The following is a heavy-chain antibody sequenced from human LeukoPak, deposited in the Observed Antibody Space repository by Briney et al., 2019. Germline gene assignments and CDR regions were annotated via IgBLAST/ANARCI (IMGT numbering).Heavy chain of an antibody. D-gene: IGHD3-22*01. CDR2: ISSSSTYI. CDR1: GFTFSSYS. J-gene: IGHJ3*02. V-gene: IGHV3-21*01. Sequence: GGSLRLSCAASGFTFSSYSMNWVRQAPGKGLEWVSSISSSSTYIYYADSVKGRFTISRDNAKNSLYLQMNSLRAEDTAVYYCARGDNSAFDIWGQGTMVTVSS. CDR3: ARGDNSAFDI.